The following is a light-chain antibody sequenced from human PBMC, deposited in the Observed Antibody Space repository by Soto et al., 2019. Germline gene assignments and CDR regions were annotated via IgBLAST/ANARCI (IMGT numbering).Light chain of an antibody. Sequence: QSVLTQPASVSGSPEQSITISCTGTSNDVGRYNLVSWYQQHPGKAPKVMIDEATKRPSGVSNRFSGSKSGNTASLTISGLQAEDEADYYCCAYAGSGTVVFGGGTKRTV. V-gene: IGLV2-23*01. CDR3: CAYAGSGTVV. J-gene: IGLJ3*02. CDR1: SNDVGRYNL. CDR2: EAT.